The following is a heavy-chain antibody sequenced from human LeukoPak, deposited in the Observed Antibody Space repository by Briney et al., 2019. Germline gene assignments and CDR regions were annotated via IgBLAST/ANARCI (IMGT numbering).Heavy chain of an antibody. D-gene: IGHD6-13*01. V-gene: IGHV4-34*01. CDR3: ARGNTADSSSWYTNWFDP. CDR1: DGSFTDYH. CDR2: INHSGST. Sequence: SETLSLTCAVYDGSFTDYHWTWIRQPPGKGLEWIGEINHSGSTRYSPSLKSRVTISVDTPKNQFSLKLSSVTAADTAVYYCARGNTADSSSWYTNWFDPWGQGTLVTVSS. J-gene: IGHJ5*02.